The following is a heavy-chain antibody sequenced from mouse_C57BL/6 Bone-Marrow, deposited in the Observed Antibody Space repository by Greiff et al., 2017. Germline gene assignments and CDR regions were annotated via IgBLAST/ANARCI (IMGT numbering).Heavy chain of an antibody. CDR3: ASYYYGSTYYFDY. J-gene: IGHJ2*01. V-gene: IGHV1-61*01. CDR1: GYTFTSYW. CDR2: IYPSDSET. Sequence: QVQLKQPGAELVRPGSSVKLSCKASGYTFTSYWMDWVKQRPGQGLEWIGNIYPSDSETHYNQKFKDKATLTVDKSSSTAYMQLSSLTSEDSAVYYCASYYYGSTYYFDYWGQGTTLTVSS. D-gene: IGHD1-1*01.